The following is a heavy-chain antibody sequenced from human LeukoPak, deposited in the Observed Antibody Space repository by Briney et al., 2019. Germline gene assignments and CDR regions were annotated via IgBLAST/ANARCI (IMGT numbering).Heavy chain of an antibody. Sequence: GGSLRLSCAVSGFTFSSYEMNWVRQAPGKGLEWVSYISSSGSSIHYADSVKGRFTTSRDNARKSLYLQMKSLRAEDTAVYYCARGSYFAFDYWGQGTLVTVSS. CDR2: ISSSGSSI. J-gene: IGHJ4*02. D-gene: IGHD1-26*01. CDR1: GFTFSSYE. CDR3: ARGSYFAFDY. V-gene: IGHV3-48*03.